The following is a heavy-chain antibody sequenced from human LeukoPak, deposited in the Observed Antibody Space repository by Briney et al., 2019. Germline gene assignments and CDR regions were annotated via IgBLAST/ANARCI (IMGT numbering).Heavy chain of an antibody. CDR2: IYHSGST. J-gene: IGHJ4*02. Sequence: SETLSLTCAVSGGSISSGGYSWSWIRQPPGKGLEWIGYIYHSGSTYYNPSLKSRVTISVDRSKNQFSLKLSPVTAADTAVYYCARSHDSGSYPYYFDYWGQGTLVTVSS. V-gene: IGHV4-30-2*01. CDR3: ARSHDSGSYPYYFDY. CDR1: GGSISSGGYS. D-gene: IGHD1-26*01.